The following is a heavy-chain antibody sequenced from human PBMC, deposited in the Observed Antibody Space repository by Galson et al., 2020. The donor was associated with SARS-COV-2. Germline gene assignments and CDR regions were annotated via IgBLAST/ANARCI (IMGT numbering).Heavy chain of an antibody. CDR3: VRDRFCTSTTCYNWFDL. D-gene: IGHD2-2*01. Sequence: GGSLRLSCAASGFVLSTFGMHWVRQAPGKGLEWVSFIWFDGSNEYYADSVKGRFTVSRDNSKNILYLQMNSLRDEDTAVYYCVRDRFCTSTTCYNWFDLWGQGTLVTVSS. CDR1: GFVLSTFG. V-gene: IGHV3-33*01. J-gene: IGHJ5*02. CDR2: IWFDGSNE.